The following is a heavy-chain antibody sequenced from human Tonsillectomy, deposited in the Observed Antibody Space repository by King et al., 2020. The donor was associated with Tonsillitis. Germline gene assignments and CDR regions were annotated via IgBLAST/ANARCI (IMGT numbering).Heavy chain of an antibody. V-gene: IGHV4-4*07. D-gene: IGHD5/OR15-5a*01. CDR1: GGSISSYY. CDR2: IYSSGST. J-gene: IGHJ5*02. Sequence: VQLQESGPGLVKPSETLSLTCTVSGGSISSYYWSWIRQPAGKGLEWIGRIYSSGSTSYNPSLKSLVTMSVDTSKNPFSLKLSSVTAADTAVYYCARDPFTSTSWFDPWGQGTLVTVSS. CDR3: ARDPFTSTSWFDP.